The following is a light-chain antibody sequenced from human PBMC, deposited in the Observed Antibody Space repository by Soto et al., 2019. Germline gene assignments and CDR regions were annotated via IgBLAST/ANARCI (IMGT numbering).Light chain of an antibody. CDR3: PQYSTYPWT. CDR1: QTISTL. V-gene: IGKV1-5*03. J-gene: IGKJ1*01. Sequence: DIQMTHSPSTLSASVGDRVTITCRASQTISTLLAWYQQRPGKAPNLLIYKASSLERGVPSRFSGSGSGKEFTLTIHSLQPNDFATYFCPQYSTYPWTFGQGPKVEVK. CDR2: KAS.